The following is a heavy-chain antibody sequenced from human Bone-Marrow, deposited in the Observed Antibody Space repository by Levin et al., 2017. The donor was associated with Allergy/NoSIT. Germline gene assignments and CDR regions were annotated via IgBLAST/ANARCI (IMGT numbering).Heavy chain of an antibody. J-gene: IGHJ4*02. CDR1: GYSFTSYW. V-gene: IGHV5-51*01. CDR2: IYPGDSDT. CDR3: ARRAVVTATYFDY. D-gene: IGHD2-21*02. Sequence: KVSCKGSGYSFTSYWIGWVRQMPGKGLEWMGIIYPGDSDTRYSPSFQGQVTISADKSISTAYLQWSSLKASDTAMYYCARRAVVTATYFDYWGQGTLVTVSS.